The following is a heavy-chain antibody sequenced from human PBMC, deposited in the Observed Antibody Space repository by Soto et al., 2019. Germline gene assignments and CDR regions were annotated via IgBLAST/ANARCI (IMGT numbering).Heavy chain of an antibody. J-gene: IGHJ6*02. Sequence: QVQLQESGPRLVRPSGALSLTCSVSGASITNDHWWTWVRQSPGEGLDRIAEISDRGSAYSNPSLKCRVSLSVDKSQNQFSLRLTSVTAADTAIYYCTRSTHAMNGVSNYMALDDDLVTGMDVWGPGTPVTVSS. CDR2: ISDRGSA. D-gene: IGHD3-3*01. CDR3: TRSTHAMNGVSNYMALDDDLVTGMDV. V-gene: IGHV4-4*02. CDR1: GASITNDHW.